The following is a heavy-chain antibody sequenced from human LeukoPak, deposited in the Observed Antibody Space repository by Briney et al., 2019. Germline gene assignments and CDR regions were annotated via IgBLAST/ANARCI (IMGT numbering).Heavy chain of an antibody. J-gene: IGHJ3*02. CDR2: ISGDGRNI. CDR3: ARGRNAFDI. Sequence: GGSLRLSCVASGFTFSSYWMHWVRQDPRKGLVWVSRISGDGRNINYADSVRGRFTISRDNAKNTLYLQMNTLRVEDTAVYYCARGRNAFDIWGQGTMVTVSS. CDR1: GFTFSSYW. V-gene: IGHV3-74*01.